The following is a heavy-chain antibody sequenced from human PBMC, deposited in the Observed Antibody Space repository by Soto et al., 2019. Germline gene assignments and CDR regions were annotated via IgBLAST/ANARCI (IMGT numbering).Heavy chain of an antibody. CDR3: AKVSEGSMITFGGVIAY. CDR1: GFTLSSYG. CDR2: ISFDGDIQ. J-gene: IGHJ4*02. V-gene: IGHV3-30*18. Sequence: SLRLSCAASGFTLSSYGMHWVRQAPGKGLEWVAVISFDGDIQYYADSVKGRFTISRDNSKNTLYLQMDSLRAADTAVYYCAKVSEGSMITFGGVIAYWGQGTLVTVSS. D-gene: IGHD3-16*02.